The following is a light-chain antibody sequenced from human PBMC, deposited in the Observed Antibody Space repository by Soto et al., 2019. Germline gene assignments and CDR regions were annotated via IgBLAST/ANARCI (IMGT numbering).Light chain of an antibody. CDR1: QRISTY. CDR3: QQTFSSLFT. J-gene: IGKJ2*01. CDR2: AAS. V-gene: IGKV1-39*01. Sequence: DIQMTQSPSSLSASVGDRVTISCRASQRISTYVNWYEQKPGQAPKLLIYAASSLQSGVPSRFSGSGSGTDFTLPISSLQPEDFATYFCQQTFSSLFTFGQGTKLEIK.